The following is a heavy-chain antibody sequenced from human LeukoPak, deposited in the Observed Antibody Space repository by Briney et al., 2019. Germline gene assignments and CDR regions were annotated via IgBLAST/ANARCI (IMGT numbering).Heavy chain of an antibody. Sequence: PGGSLRLSCAASGFTFDDYAMHWVRQAPGKGLEWVSGISWNSGSIGYADSVKGRFTISRDNAKNSLYLQMNSLRAEDTASYYCAKSKYYYDSSGYYPFDYWGQGTLVTVSS. CDR2: ISWNSGSI. V-gene: IGHV3-9*01. J-gene: IGHJ4*02. D-gene: IGHD3-22*01. CDR1: GFTFDDYA. CDR3: AKSKYYYDSSGYYPFDY.